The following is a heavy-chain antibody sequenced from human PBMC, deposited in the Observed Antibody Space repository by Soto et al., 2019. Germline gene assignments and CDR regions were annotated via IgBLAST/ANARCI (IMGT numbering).Heavy chain of an antibody. V-gene: IGHV3-64D*06. CDR1: GFTFSEYS. Sequence: GGSLRLSCSASGFTFSEYSMHWVRQAPGKGLQYVSTISSDGDITYYADSVKGRFTISRDNSKNTLYLQMNSLRPEDTAVYYCVKVPTFYDILTGYYSTNFFDPWGQGTLVTVSS. CDR3: VKVPTFYDILTGYYSTNFFDP. D-gene: IGHD3-9*01. J-gene: IGHJ5*02. CDR2: ISSDGDIT.